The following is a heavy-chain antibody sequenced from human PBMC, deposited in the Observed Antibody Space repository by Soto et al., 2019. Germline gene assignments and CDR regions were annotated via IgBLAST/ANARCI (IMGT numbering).Heavy chain of an antibody. Sequence: QVQLVESGGGAVQPGRSLRLSCAASGFTFDSHGMHWVRQAPGKGLEWVAVISSDGNNKYYADSVKGRFTISRDNFNYLLYLQMSSLRAEDTAVYYCAKDLLPNTVTTCGSWGQGTLVTVSS. CDR1: GFTFDSHG. D-gene: IGHD4-17*01. V-gene: IGHV3-30*18. CDR2: ISSDGNNK. J-gene: IGHJ5*02. CDR3: AKDLLPNTVTTCGS.